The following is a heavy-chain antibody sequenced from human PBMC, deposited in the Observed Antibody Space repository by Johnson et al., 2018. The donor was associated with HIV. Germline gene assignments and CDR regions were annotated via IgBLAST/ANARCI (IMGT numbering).Heavy chain of an antibody. D-gene: IGHD4-17*01. CDR2: ISWNGGSP. Sequence: DVQVVESGGVAVQPGGSLRLSCAASGFSFADYAMHWVRQAPGKGLEWVSLISWNGGSPSYADSAKGRFTLSRDNAKNSLYLQMTSLRAEGRALYYCAIEGWYGDYVDAFDIWGQGAMVTVSS. J-gene: IGHJ3*02. CDR3: AIEGWYGDYVDAFDI. V-gene: IGHV3-43D*04. CDR1: GFSFADYA.